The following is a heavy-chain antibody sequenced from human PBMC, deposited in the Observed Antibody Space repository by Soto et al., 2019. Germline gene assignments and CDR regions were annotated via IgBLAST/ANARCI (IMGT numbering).Heavy chain of an antibody. D-gene: IGHD6-6*01. CDR2: IYYSGST. V-gene: IGHV4-59*01. CDR3: ARIAARLPDYYYYYGMDV. Sequence: SSETLSLTCTVSGGSISSYYWSWIRQPPGKGLEWIGYIYYSGSTNYNPSLKSRVTISVDTSKNQFSLKLSSVTAADTAVYYCARIAARLPDYYYYYGMDVWGQGTTVTVSS. CDR1: GGSISSYY. J-gene: IGHJ6*02.